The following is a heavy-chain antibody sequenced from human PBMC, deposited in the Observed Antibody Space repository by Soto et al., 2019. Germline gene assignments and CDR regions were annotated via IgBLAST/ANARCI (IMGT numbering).Heavy chain of an antibody. CDR3: ARGGYCSSTSCYTYGSGSILPTHFDY. V-gene: IGHV3-13*01. D-gene: IGHD2-2*02. CDR1: GFTFSSYD. CDR2: IVTAGDT. Sequence: PXGSLKLACSASGFTFSSYDMHWVRQATGKGLEWVSAIVTAGDTYYPGSVKGRFTISRENAKNSLYLQMNSLRAGDTAVYYCARGGYCSSTSCYTYGSGSILPTHFDYWGQGTLVTVSS. J-gene: IGHJ4*02.